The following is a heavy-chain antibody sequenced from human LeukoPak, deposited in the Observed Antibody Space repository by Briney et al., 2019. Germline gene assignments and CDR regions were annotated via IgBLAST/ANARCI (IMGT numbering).Heavy chain of an antibody. J-gene: IGHJ4*02. CDR2: ISGSGDTT. Sequence: GGSLRLSCAASGFTFTSYAMSWVRQAPGKGLAWVSTISGSGDTTYYADSVKGRFTISRDNPKNTLYLQMNSLRAEDTAIYYCAKESPHFDYWGQGTLVTVSS. V-gene: IGHV3-23*01. CDR1: GFTFTSYA. CDR3: AKESPHFDY.